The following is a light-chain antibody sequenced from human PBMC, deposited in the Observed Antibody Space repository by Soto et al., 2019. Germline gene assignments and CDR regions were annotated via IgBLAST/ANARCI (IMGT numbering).Light chain of an antibody. Sequence: EVVLTQSPATLSLSPGERATLSCRASQSVGSYLAWYQQKPGQAPRLLIYDSSTRATGIPARFSGSGSGTDFTLTISSLEAEDFAVYYCQQRINWPPLTFGGGTKVEIK. CDR3: QQRINWPPLT. J-gene: IGKJ4*01. V-gene: IGKV3-11*01. CDR1: QSVGSY. CDR2: DSS.